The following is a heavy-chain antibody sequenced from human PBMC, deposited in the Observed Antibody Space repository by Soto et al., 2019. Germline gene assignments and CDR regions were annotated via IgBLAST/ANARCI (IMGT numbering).Heavy chain of an antibody. CDR3: ARRQWLVGGYYYGMDV. Sequence: ASVKVSCKASGYTFTSYGISWVRQAPGQGLEWMGWISAYNGNTNYARKLQGRVTMTTDTSTSTAYMELRSLRSDDTAVYYCARRQWLVGGYYYGMDVWGQGTTVTVS. V-gene: IGHV1-18*01. CDR1: GYTFTSYG. CDR2: ISAYNGNT. D-gene: IGHD6-19*01. J-gene: IGHJ6*02.